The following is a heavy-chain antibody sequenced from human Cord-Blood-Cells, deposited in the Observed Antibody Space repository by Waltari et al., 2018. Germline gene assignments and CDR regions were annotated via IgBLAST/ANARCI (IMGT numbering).Heavy chain of an antibody. J-gene: IGHJ4*02. Sequence: EVQLVESGGGLVQPGGSLRLSCAASGFTFSSYWMHWVRQAPGKGVVCLSRINSEGSSTSYADAVTGRFTISRDNAKNTLYLQMNSLRAEDTAVYYCARECYDILTGYDYWGQGTLVTVSS. CDR2: INSEGSST. CDR1: GFTFSSYW. CDR3: ARECYDILTGYDY. V-gene: IGHV3-74*01. D-gene: IGHD3-9*01.